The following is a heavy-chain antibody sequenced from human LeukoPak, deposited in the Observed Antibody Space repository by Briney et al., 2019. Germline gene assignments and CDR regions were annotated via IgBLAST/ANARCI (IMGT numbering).Heavy chain of an antibody. J-gene: IGHJ4*02. V-gene: IGHV1-24*01. CDR3: ARGPSWLQFPFFDY. Sequence: ASVKVSCKVSGYTLTELSMHWVRQAPGKGLEWMGGFDPEDGETIYAQKFQGRVTMTTDTSTSTAYMELRSLRSDDTAVYYCARGPSWLQFPFFDYWGQGTLVTVSS. D-gene: IGHD5-12*01. CDR2: FDPEDGET. CDR1: GYTLTELS.